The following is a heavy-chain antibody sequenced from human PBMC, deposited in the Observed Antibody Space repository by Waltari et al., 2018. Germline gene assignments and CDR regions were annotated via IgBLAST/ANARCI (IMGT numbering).Heavy chain of an antibody. Sequence: QVQLVESGGGLVKPGGSLRLSCAASGFTFSDYYMSWIRRAPGKGLEWVANISSRGSTIYYAASVKGRVTISRDNAKNSLYLQMNSLRAEDTAVYYCARFEVRPDYYFDYWGQGTLVTVSS. CDR3: ARFEVRPDYYFDY. D-gene: IGHD3-3*01. J-gene: IGHJ4*02. CDR2: ISSRGSTI. V-gene: IGHV3-11*01. CDR1: GFTFSDYY.